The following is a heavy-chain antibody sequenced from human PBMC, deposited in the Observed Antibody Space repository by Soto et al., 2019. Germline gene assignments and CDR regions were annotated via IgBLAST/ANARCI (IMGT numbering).Heavy chain of an antibody. D-gene: IGHD4-4*01. V-gene: IGHV3-21*01. CDR1: GFTFSSYS. CDR3: ASISNSGDNYYYGMDV. Sequence: GGSLRLSCAASGFTFSSYSMNWVRQAPGKGLEWVSSVSSSSSYIYYADSVKGRFTISRDNAKNSLYLQMNSLRAEDTAVYYCASISNSGDNYYYGMDVWGQGTTVTVSS. CDR2: VSSSSSYI. J-gene: IGHJ6*02.